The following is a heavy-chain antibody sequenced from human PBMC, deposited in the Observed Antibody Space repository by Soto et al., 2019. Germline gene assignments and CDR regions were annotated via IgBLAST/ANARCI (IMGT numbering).Heavy chain of an antibody. D-gene: IGHD6-19*01. J-gene: IGHJ4*02. CDR1: GYTVTDYA. Sequence: QVHLVQSGAEVKKPGASVQVSCKASGYTVTDYAIYWVRQAPGQSLEWMGWITPGNGKTRYSEKFQGRVTITWDTAATTAYMELSSLRSEDTAVYYCARGHSGWYYLGDNWGQGTLVTVSS. CDR3: ARGHSGWYYLGDN. CDR2: ITPGNGKT. V-gene: IGHV1-3*01.